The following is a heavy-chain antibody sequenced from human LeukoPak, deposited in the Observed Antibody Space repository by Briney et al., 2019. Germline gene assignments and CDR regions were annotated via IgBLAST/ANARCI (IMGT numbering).Heavy chain of an antibody. D-gene: IGHD6-19*01. CDR1: GGSISGSSYY. CDR3: ARDSLEVTQQWDASDI. V-gene: IGHV4-39*07. J-gene: IGHJ3*02. CDR2: IYYSGST. Sequence: PSETLSLTCTVSGGSISGSSYYWGWIRQPPGKGLEWIGSIYYSGSTYYNPSLKSRVTISVDTSKNQFSLKLSSVTAADTAVYYCARDSLEVTQQWDASDIWGQGTMVTVSS.